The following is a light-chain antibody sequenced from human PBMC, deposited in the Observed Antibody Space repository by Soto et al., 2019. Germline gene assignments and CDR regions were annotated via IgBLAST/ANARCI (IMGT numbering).Light chain of an antibody. CDR2: DTS. J-gene: IGLJ1*01. CDR1: TGAVTSGHY. V-gene: IGLV7-46*01. Sequence: QAVVTQEPSLTVSPGGTVTLTCGSSTGAVTSGHYPYWFQQKPGQAPRTLIYDTSNKHSWKPARFSGSLLGGKAALTLSGAQPEDEADYYCLLSYTGARPYVFGTGTKLTVL. CDR3: LLSYTGARPYV.